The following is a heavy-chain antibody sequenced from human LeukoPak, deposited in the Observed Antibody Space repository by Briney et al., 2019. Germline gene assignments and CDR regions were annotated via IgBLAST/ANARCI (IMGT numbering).Heavy chain of an antibody. V-gene: IGHV4-34*01. Sequence: SETLSLTCAVYGGSFSGYYWSWIRQPPGKGLEWIGEINHSGSTNYNPSLKSRVTISVDRSKNQFSLKLSSVTAADTAVYYCARHGPRKAARPKSSDMDVWGKGTTVTVSS. D-gene: IGHD6-6*01. CDR3: ARHGPRKAARPKSSDMDV. J-gene: IGHJ6*03. CDR2: INHSGST. CDR1: GGSFSGYY.